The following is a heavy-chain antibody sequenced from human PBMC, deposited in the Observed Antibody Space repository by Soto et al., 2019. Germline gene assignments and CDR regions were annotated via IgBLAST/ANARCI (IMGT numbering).Heavy chain of an antibody. CDR2: ISSSSSTI. Sequence: RVSPXLSFPAPGFPFSSESMNWVRQAPGKGLEWVAYISSSSSTIYYADSVKGRFTSSRDNAKNSLYLQTNSLRDEDTAVYYCARPEYSSSSYGMDVWGQGTTVTVSS. D-gene: IGHD6-6*01. CDR3: ARPEYSSSSYGMDV. J-gene: IGHJ6*02. V-gene: IGHV3-48*02. CDR1: GFPFSSES.